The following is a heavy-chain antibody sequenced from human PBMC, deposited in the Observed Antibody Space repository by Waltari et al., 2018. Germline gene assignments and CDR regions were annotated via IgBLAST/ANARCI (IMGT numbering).Heavy chain of an antibody. J-gene: IGHJ4*02. CDR2: IYYSGST. CDR1: GGSISSYS. V-gene: IGHV4-59*01. D-gene: IGHD3-3*01. CDR3: ARGVYDFWSGYYDY. Sequence: QVQLQESGPGLVKPSETLSLTCTVSGGSISSYSWSWIRQPPGKGLEWIGYIYYSGSTNYNPSLKSRVTISVDTSKNQFSLKLSSVTAADTAVYYCARGVYDFWSGYYDYWGQGTLVTVSS.